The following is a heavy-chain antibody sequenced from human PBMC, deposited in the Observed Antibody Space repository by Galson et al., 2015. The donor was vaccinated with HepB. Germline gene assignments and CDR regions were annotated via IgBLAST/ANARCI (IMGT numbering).Heavy chain of an antibody. CDR2: IDHGGDNT. CDR3: AKATSSGVGWWYIDL. Sequence: SLRLSCAASGFTFSTYAMSWVRQTPGKGPEWVSAIDHGGDNTYYADSVKGRFTISRDSSKNTLHLQMNSLRADDTAIYYCAKATSSGVGWWYIDLWGRGTLVTASS. J-gene: IGHJ2*01. CDR1: GFTFSTYA. D-gene: IGHD3-3*01. V-gene: IGHV3-23*01.